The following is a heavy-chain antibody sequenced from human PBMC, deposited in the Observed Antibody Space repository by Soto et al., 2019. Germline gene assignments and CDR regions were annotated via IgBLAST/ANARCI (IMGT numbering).Heavy chain of an antibody. CDR2: ISGDSSDT. J-gene: IGHJ3*02. CDR1: GFTVSGYY. D-gene: IGHD6-13*01. V-gene: IGHV3-11*03. CDR3: ATGQQVRMADI. Sequence: QVHLLESGGGLVRPGGSLRLSCAASGFTVSGYYMGWIRQPPGKGLEWISYISGDSSDTLHADSVKGRFTTSRDNAKNTLFLQMNSLRAEDTAVYFCATGQQVRMADIWGQGTMVTVSS.